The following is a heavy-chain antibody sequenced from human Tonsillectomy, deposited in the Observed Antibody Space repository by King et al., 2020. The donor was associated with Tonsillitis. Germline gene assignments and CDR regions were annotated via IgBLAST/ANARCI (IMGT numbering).Heavy chain of an antibody. CDR1: GFAVTSFY. Sequence: VQLVESGGTLVQPGGSLRLSCAASGFAVTSFYMSWVRQAPGKGLEWVSVIYNSGITSYAASVKGRFSISGDNSENTLYLQMSGLRAEDTAVYYCATPPSSGWNELFYWGQGTLVTVSS. CDR2: IYNSGIT. CDR3: ATPPSSGWNELFY. J-gene: IGHJ4*02. D-gene: IGHD6-19*01. V-gene: IGHV3-66*01.